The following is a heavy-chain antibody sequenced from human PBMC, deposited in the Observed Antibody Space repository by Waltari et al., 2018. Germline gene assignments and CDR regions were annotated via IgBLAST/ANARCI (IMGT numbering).Heavy chain of an antibody. V-gene: IGHV1-2*02. J-gene: IGHJ4*02. Sequence: QVQLVQSGAEVKKPGASVKVSCKASGYTFTGYYMHWVRQAPGQGLEWMGWINPNSGGTNYAQKFQGRVTRTRDTSISTAYMELSRLRSDDTAVYYCARADRYYDFWSGYYVEDYWGQGTLVTVSS. CDR2: INPNSGGT. D-gene: IGHD3-3*01. CDR1: GYTFTGYY. CDR3: ARADRYYDFWSGYYVEDY.